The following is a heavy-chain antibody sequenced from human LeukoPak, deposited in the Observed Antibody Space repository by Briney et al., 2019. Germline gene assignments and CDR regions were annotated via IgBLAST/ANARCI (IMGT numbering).Heavy chain of an antibody. D-gene: IGHD4-23*01. CDR2: IYYSGST. CDR3: ASSVVTPAPAFDY. Sequence: SETLSLTCTVSCGSISSGDYYWGWIRQPPGKGLEWIGYIYYSGSTYYNPSLKSRVTISVDTSKNQFSLKLSSVTAADKAVYYCASSVVTPAPAFDYWGQGNLVTVSS. J-gene: IGHJ4*02. V-gene: IGHV4-30-4*01. CDR1: CGSISSGDYY.